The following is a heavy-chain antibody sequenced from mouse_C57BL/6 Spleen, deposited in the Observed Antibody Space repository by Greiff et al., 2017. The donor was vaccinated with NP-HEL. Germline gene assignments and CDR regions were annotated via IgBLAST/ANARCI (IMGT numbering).Heavy chain of an antibody. V-gene: IGHV6-3*01. D-gene: IGHD2-4*01. J-gene: IGHJ3*01. CDR1: GFTFSNYW. CDR3: AYDYEFAY. Sequence: EVKVVESGGGLVQPGGSMKLSCVASGFTFSNYWMNWVRQSPEKGLEWVAQIRLKSDNYATHYAESVKGRFTISRDDSKSSVYLQMNNLRAEDTGIYYFAYDYEFAYWGQGTLVTVSA. CDR2: IRLKSDNYAT.